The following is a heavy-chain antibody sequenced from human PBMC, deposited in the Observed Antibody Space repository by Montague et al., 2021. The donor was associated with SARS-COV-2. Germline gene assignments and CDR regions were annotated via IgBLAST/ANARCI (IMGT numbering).Heavy chain of an antibody. J-gene: IGHJ4*02. CDR3: ARIPVGSKYYFDF. V-gene: IGHV6-1*01. D-gene: IGHD2-2*01. CDR1: GDSVSSNIAT. Sequence: CLISGDSVSSNIATWNWIRQSPSRGLEWLGRTYYRSKWYNDYAESVKSRITIDPDTSKHQFSLHLNSVTPEDTAVYYCARIPVGSKYYFDFWGQGTLVTVSS. CDR2: TYYRSKWYN.